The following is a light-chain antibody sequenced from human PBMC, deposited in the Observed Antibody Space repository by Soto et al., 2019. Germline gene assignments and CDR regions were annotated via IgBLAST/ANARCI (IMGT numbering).Light chain of an antibody. J-gene: IGKJ5*01. CDR1: QSVSSN. V-gene: IGKV3-15*01. CDR2: GAS. CDR3: QQYNNWPSIT. Sequence: EIVFTQSPGTRSVSPGERATLSCRASQSVSSNLAWYQQKPGQAPRLLIYGASTRANGIPARFSGSGSWTEYTLTISSLQPADFAVYSGQQYNNWPSITFGPGTRLEI.